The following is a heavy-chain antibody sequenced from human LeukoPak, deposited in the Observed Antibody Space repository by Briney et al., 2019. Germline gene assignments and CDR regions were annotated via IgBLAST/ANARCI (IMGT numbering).Heavy chain of an antibody. Sequence: GGSLRLSCAASGFTFSSYWMSWVRQAPGKGLEWVANIKEDGSEKYYVDSVKGRFTISRDNAKNSLYLQMNSRRAQDTAVYYCVGSSGKDWGQGTLVTVSS. J-gene: IGHJ4*02. CDR2: IKEDGSEK. D-gene: IGHD6-25*01. CDR3: VGSSGKD. CDR1: GFTFSSYW. V-gene: IGHV3-7*01.